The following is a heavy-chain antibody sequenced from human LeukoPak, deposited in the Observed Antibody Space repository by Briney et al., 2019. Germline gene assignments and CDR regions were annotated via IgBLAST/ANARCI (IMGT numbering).Heavy chain of an antibody. CDR2: IIPIFGTA. CDR1: GGTFSSYA. D-gene: IGHD3-3*01. Sequence: GASVKVSCKASGGTFSSYAISWVRQAPGQGLEWMGGIIPIFGTANYAQKFQGRVTITTDESTSTAYMELSSLRSEDTAVYYCARSITIFGVVPRDYYYYYYMDVWGKGTTVTVSS. J-gene: IGHJ6*03. V-gene: IGHV1-69*05. CDR3: ARSITIFGVVPRDYYYYYYMDV.